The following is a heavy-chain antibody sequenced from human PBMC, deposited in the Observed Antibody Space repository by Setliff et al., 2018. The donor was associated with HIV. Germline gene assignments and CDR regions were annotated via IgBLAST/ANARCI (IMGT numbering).Heavy chain of an antibody. CDR3: ARPTNIDTLYYGSQTFYMYYYGLDV. CDR1: GFTFVNYW. J-gene: IGHJ6*02. D-gene: IGHD1-26*01. Sequence: GGSLRLSCAASGFTFVNYWMHWVRQAPGKGLVWVSRVNSDGSSTIYADSVKGRFTISRDNAKNSLYLQMNSLRADDTAVYFCARPTNIDTLYYGSQTFYMYYYGLDVWGQGTTVTVSS. CDR2: VNSDGSST. V-gene: IGHV3-74*01.